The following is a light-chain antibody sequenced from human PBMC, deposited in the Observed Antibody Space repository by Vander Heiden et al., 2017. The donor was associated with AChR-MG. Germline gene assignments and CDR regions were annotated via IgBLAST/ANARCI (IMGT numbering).Light chain of an antibody. V-gene: IGKV2-28*01. CDR1: QCLVQSNGYNY. CDR3: TRDVQTIS. CDR2: WGS. J-gene: IGKJ5*01. Sequence: DIAITQSPLFRPVTPGEPASISCRSSQCLVQSNGYNYLDWYLQKPGQSPQLLIYWGSNRAPGVPDRFSGSGSGTDFTLKISSVEAEGVGVYYCTRDVQTISFVQRTRLGI.